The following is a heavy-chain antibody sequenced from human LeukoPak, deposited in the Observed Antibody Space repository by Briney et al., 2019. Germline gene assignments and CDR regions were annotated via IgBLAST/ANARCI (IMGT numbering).Heavy chain of an antibody. CDR3: ARGSGWYDP. D-gene: IGHD3-10*01. V-gene: IGHV4-59*11. Sequence: PSETLSLTCTVSGGSLSGRSWSWIRQPPGKGLEWIGYFHVSGTTNYNPSLQSRVTIPVDMSKNQFSLRLSSVTAADTAVYFCARGSGWYDPWGQGTLVTVSS. CDR2: FHVSGTT. CDR1: GGSLSGRS. J-gene: IGHJ5*02.